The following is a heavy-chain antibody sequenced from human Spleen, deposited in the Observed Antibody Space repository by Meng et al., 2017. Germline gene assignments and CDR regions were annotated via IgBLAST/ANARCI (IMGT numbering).Heavy chain of an antibody. D-gene: IGHD4-17*01. J-gene: IGHJ6*02. CDR3: AREPLYCDYVLGSMDV. V-gene: IGHV3-11*04. CDR2: ISSSGSTI. Sequence: GFLKILCSAPGFTFSYYYMSRIRQAPGKGLEWGSSISSSGSTIHYADSVKGRFTISSDNAKNSLYLSMNCLRPEDTTVYYCAREPLYCDYVLGSMDVWGQGTMVTVSS. CDR1: GFTFSYYY.